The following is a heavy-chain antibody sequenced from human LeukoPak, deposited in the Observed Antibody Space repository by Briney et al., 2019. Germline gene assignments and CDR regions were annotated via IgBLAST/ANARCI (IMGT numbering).Heavy chain of an antibody. CDR1: GDSVSSDYF. CDR3: ARLIVGRPCYFDQ. D-gene: IGHD1-26*01. CDR2: IYRSGST. V-gene: IGHV4-38-2*01. Sequence: PSETLSLTCAVSGDSVSSDYFWGWTRQPPGKGLEWIGSIYRSGSTYYNPSLKSRVTMSIHTSKNQFSLKLSSVTAADTAVYYCARLIVGRPCYFDQWHQGTLVTVSS. J-gene: IGHJ4*02.